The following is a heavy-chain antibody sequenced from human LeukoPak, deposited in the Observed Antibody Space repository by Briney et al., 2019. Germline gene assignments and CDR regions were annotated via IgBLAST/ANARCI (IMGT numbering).Heavy chain of an antibody. CDR3: LAPAGTIG. V-gene: IGHV3-74*01. CDR2: VNNDGSTT. J-gene: IGHJ4*02. Sequence: GGSLRLSCAASGFTFSSYWMHWVRQAPGKGLVWVSRVNNDGSTTNYADSVKGRFTISRDNTKNTLYLQMNSLRAEDTAVYFCLAPAGTIGWGQGTLVTVSS. CDR1: GFTFSSYW. D-gene: IGHD6-13*01.